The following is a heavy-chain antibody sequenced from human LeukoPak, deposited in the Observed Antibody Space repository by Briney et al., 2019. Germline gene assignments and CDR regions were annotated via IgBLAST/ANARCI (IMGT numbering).Heavy chain of an antibody. D-gene: IGHD1-26*01. CDR1: GYTFSNYG. V-gene: IGHV1-8*01. CDR3: ARVGATTAYYFDY. J-gene: IGHJ4*02. Sequence: ASVKVSCKASGYTFSNYGISWVRQAPGQGLEWMGWMNPNSGNTGYAQKFQGRVTMTRNTSISTAYMELSSLRSEDTAVYYCARVGATTAYYFDYWGQGTLVTVSS. CDR2: MNPNSGNT.